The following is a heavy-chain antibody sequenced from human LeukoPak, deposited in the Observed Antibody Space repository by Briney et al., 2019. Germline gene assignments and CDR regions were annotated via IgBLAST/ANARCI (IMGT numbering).Heavy chain of an antibody. CDR1: GFTFSSNW. Sequence: PGGSLRLSCAASGFTFSSNWMHWVRQGPGKGLVWVSRINSDGSGTSYADSVKGRFTISRDNAKNTLYLQMNSLRAEDTAVYYCAREGVGASNYFDPWGQGTLVTVSS. D-gene: IGHD1-26*01. CDR3: AREGVGASNYFDP. V-gene: IGHV3-74*01. CDR2: INSDGSGT. J-gene: IGHJ5*02.